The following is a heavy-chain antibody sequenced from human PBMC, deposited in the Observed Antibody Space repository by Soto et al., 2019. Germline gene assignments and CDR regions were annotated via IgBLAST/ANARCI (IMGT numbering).Heavy chain of an antibody. CDR3: ARDTYSSGWPEYFQH. D-gene: IGHD6-19*01. CDR2: ISSSGSTI. Sequence: GGSLRLSCAASGFTFSDYYMSWIRQAPGKGLEWVSYISSSGSTIYYADSVKGRFTISRDNAKNSLYLQMNSLRAEDTAVYYCARDTYSSGWPEYFQHWGQGTLVTVSS. V-gene: IGHV3-11*01. CDR1: GFTFSDYY. J-gene: IGHJ1*01.